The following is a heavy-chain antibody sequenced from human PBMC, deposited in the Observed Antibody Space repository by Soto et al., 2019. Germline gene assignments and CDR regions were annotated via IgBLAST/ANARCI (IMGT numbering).Heavy chain of an antibody. V-gene: IGHV4-34*01. CDR3: ARHLTYYDILTGYYPYYFDY. D-gene: IGHD3-9*01. Sequence: SETLSLTCAVYGGSFSGYYWTWIRQPPGTGLEWIGEINHSGSTNYNPSLKSRVTISVDTSKNQFSLKLSSVTAADTAVYYCARHLTYYDILTGYYPYYFDYWGQGTLVTVSS. CDR2: INHSGST. J-gene: IGHJ4*02. CDR1: GGSFSGYY.